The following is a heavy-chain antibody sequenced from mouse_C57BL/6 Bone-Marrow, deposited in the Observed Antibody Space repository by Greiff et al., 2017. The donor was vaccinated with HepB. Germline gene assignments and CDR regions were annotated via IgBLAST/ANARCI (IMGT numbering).Heavy chain of an antibody. CDR3: ARSLIYYYGSSPNYAMDY. CDR2: IWTGGGT. Sequence: QVQLKESGPGLVAPSQSLSITCTVSGFSLTSYAISWVRQPPGKGLEWLGVIWTGGGTNYNSALKSRLSISKDNSKSQVFLKMNSLQTDDTARYYCARSLIYYYGSSPNYAMDYWGQGTSVTVSS. D-gene: IGHD1-1*01. V-gene: IGHV2-9-1*01. CDR1: GFSLTSYA. J-gene: IGHJ4*01.